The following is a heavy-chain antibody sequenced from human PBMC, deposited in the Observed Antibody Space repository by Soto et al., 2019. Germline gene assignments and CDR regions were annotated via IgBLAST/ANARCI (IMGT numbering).Heavy chain of an antibody. CDR1: GFTFSDTL. V-gene: IGHV1-3*01. CDR3: ERDILNVGPRANDAFDV. CDR2: INPANGNT. Sequence: QVQLVQSGAEVKKPGASVKISCQASGFTFSDTLINWVRQGPGQRLEWMGWINPANGNTRYSESFQGRVSISSLSSASRVYVALSDLTSEDTAVYYCERDILNVGPRANDAFDVWGQGKLITVSS. D-gene: IGHD1-1*01. J-gene: IGHJ3*01.